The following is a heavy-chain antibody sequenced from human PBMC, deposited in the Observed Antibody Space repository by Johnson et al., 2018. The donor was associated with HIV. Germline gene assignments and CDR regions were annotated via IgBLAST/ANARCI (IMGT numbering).Heavy chain of an antibody. CDR2: ISFYGIHK. CDR3: ARGPSSGWYGWDAFDI. V-gene: IGHV3-30-3*01. D-gene: IGHD6-19*01. J-gene: IGHJ3*02. Sequence: VQLVESGGGVVQPGRSLRLSCAASGFNFTSYAMHWVRQAPGKGLEWVAVISFYGIHKYYADSVKVRFTISSANARTSLFLQMNSLRAEDTAVYYCARGPSSGWYGWDAFDIWGQGTMVTVSS. CDR1: GFNFTSYA.